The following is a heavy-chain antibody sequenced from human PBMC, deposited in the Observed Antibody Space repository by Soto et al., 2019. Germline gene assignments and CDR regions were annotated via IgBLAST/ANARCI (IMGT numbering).Heavy chain of an antibody. Sequence: QVQLVQSGAEVKKPGASVKVSCKASGYTFTSYGISWVRQAPGQGLEWMGWISAYNGNTNYAQKLQGRVTMTTDTSTSTAYMELRCLRSDDTAVYYCAREGLWFGELTTLYGMDVWGQGTTVTVSS. CDR1: GYTFTSYG. CDR3: AREGLWFGELTTLYGMDV. V-gene: IGHV1-18*01. D-gene: IGHD3-10*01. CDR2: ISAYNGNT. J-gene: IGHJ6*02.